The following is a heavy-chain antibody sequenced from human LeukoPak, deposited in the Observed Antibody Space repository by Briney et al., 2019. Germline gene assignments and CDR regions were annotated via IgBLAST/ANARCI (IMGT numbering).Heavy chain of an antibody. CDR3: ARITYYDFWSGYYRYYYYMDV. CDR2: INHSGST. Sequence: SETLSLTCAVYGGSFSGYYWSWIRQPPGKGLEWIGEINHSGSTNYNPSLKSRVTISVDTPKNQFSLKLIPVPAADTAVYYCARITYYDFWSGYYRYYYYMDVWGKGTTVTVSS. J-gene: IGHJ6*03. CDR1: GGSFSGYY. V-gene: IGHV4-34*01. D-gene: IGHD3-3*01.